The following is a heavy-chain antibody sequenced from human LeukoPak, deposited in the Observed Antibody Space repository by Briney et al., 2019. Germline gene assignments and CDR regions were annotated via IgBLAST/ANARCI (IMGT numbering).Heavy chain of an antibody. CDR2: ISDRGKT. D-gene: IGHD3-3*01. Sequence: GGSLRLSCEASGITFSSYDMSWVRQAPGKGLEWISAISDRGKTDYADSVQGRFTISRDNSKNTLYLQLSSLRAEDTAMYYCAKLPTIFGVADSFDIWGQGTFVTVSS. V-gene: IGHV3-23*01. CDR3: AKLPTIFGVADSFDI. CDR1: GITFSSYD. J-gene: IGHJ3*02.